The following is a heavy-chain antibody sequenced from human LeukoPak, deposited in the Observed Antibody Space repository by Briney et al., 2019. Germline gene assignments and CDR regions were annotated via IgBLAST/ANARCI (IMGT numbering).Heavy chain of an antibody. CDR2: ISYDGGIT. CDR3: ARDSTYYYASGSPGPHYFDY. D-gene: IGHD3-10*01. J-gene: IGHJ4*02. V-gene: IGHV3-30*11. CDR1: GFTFISYA. Sequence: GGSLRVSSVAPGFTFISYAMHWVRQAPGKGLERVAVISYDGGITIYAELVKGRFTISRDNSRNTLYLQLNSLRAEDAAVYYCARDSTYYYASGSPGPHYFDYWGQGTLVTVSS.